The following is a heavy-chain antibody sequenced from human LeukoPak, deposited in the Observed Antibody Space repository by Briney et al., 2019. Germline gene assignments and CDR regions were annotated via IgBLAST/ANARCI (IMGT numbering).Heavy chain of an antibody. D-gene: IGHD3-10*01. J-gene: IGHJ3*02. CDR2: INPNSGGT. CDR1: GGTFRSNA. Sequence: ASVKVSCKASGGTFRSNAINWVRQAPGKGLEWMGWINPNSGGTNYAQKFQGRVTMTRDTSISTAYMELSRLRSDDTAVYYCARLFGDRGAFDIWGQGTMVTVSS. CDR3: ARLFGDRGAFDI. V-gene: IGHV1-2*02.